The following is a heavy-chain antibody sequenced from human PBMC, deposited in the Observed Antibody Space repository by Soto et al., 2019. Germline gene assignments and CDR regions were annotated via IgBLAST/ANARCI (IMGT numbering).Heavy chain of an antibody. J-gene: IGHJ3*02. CDR3: ARRHYYDSSGYYAFDI. CDR1: GFTFITYS. CDR2: ISSSSSTT. D-gene: IGHD3-22*01. Sequence: GGSLRLSCAASGFTFITYSMNWVRQAPGKGLEWVSYISSSSSTTYYADSVKGRFTISRDNAKNSLYLQMNSLRAEDTAVYYCARRHYYDSSGYYAFDIWGQGTMVTVSS. V-gene: IGHV3-48*01.